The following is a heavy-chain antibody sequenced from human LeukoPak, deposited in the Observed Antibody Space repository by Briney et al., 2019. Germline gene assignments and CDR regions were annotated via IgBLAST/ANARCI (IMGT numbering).Heavy chain of an antibody. CDR1: GGSISSGGYY. V-gene: IGHV4-31*03. D-gene: IGHD6-19*01. CDR3: AREEAVAGTVY. J-gene: IGHJ4*02. CDR2: IYYSGST. Sequence: SETLSLTCTVSGGSISSGGYYWSRIRQHPGKGLEWIGYIYYSGSTYYNPSLKSRVTISVDTSKNQFSLKLSSVTAADTAVYYCAREEAVAGTVYWGQGTLVTVSS.